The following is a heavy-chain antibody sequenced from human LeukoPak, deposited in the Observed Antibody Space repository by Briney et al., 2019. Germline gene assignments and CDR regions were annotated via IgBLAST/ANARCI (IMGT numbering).Heavy chain of an antibody. CDR1: GYTFTSYA. V-gene: IGHV1-3*01. D-gene: IGHD2-2*01. Sequence: ASVKVSCKASGYTFTSYAMHWVRQAPGQRLEWMGWINAGNHNTKYSQKFQGRVTITRDTSASTAYMELSSLRSEDTAVYYCARDSVVVPAAIQDYWGQGTLVTVSS. J-gene: IGHJ4*02. CDR3: ARDSVVVPAAIQDY. CDR2: INAGNHNT.